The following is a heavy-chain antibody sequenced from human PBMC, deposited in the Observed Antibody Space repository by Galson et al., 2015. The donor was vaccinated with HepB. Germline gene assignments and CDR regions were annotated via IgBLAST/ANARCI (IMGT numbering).Heavy chain of an antibody. D-gene: IGHD3-16*02. CDR2: IYYSGST. J-gene: IGHJ2*01. V-gene: IGHV4-39*01. CDR3: ARHRPRGNYDYVWGSYRYTRADWYFDL. Sequence: WIRQPPGKGLEWIGSIYYSGSTYYNPSLKRRVTISVDTSKNQFSLKLSSATAADTAVYYCARHRPRGNYDYVWGSYRYTRADWYFDLWGRGTLVTVSS.